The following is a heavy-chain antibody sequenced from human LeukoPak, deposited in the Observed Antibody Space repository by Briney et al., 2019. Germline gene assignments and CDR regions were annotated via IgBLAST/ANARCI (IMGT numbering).Heavy chain of an antibody. J-gene: IGHJ4*02. V-gene: IGHV3-23*01. CDR2: ISGSGGST. CDR1: GFTFSSYA. Sequence: GGSLRLSCAASGFTFSSYAMNWVRQAPRKGLEWVSAISGSGGSTYYADSVKGRFTISRDNSKNTLYLQMNSLRAEDTAVYYCARDQWLDYFDYWGQGTLVTVSS. D-gene: IGHD6-19*01. CDR3: ARDQWLDYFDY.